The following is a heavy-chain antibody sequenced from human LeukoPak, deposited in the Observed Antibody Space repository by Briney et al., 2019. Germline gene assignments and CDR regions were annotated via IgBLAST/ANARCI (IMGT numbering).Heavy chain of an antibody. D-gene: IGHD6-19*01. Sequence: SGTLSLTCAVSGGSISSSNWWSWVRQPPGNGLEWIGEIYHSGSTNYNPSLRSRVTISVDTSKNQFSLKLSSVTAADTAVYYCARGKWLDPFWGQGTLVTVSS. CDR3: ARGKWLDPF. CDR2: IYHSGST. V-gene: IGHV4-4*02. J-gene: IGHJ4*02. CDR1: GGSISSSNW.